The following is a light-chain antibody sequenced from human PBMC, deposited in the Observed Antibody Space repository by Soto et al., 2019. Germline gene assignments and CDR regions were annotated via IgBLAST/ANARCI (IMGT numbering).Light chain of an antibody. CDR3: ASWEDSLNGWV. CDR2: SDD. V-gene: IGLV1-44*01. J-gene: IGLJ3*02. CDR1: SSNVGSNT. Sequence: QSVLTQPPSASGTPGQRVTISCSGSSSNVGSNTVSWYQQLPGTAPKVLIYSDDQRPSGVPDRFSGSRSGSSASLAISGLQSGDAADYYCASWEDSLNGWVIGGGTKLTVL.